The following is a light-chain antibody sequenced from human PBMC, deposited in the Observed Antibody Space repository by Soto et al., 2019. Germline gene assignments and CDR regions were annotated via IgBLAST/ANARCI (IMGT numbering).Light chain of an antibody. CDR3: CSYTSSETVV. CDR2: EVT. Sequence: QSVLTQPASVSGSPGQSITISCTGTSSDVGTYALVSWFQQYPDKAPKFIIYEVTRRPSGVSHRFSGSKSGSTASLTISGLQAEDEAHYYCCSYTSSETVVFGGGTKVTVL. J-gene: IGLJ3*02. V-gene: IGLV2-23*02. CDR1: SSDVGTYAL.